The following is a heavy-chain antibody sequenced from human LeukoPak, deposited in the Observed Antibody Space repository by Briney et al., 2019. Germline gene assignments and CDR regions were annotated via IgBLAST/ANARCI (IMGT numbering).Heavy chain of an antibody. CDR2: ISSSGSTI. D-gene: IGHD5-18*01. CDR3: ARDQGLTAPPPYGLDV. J-gene: IGHJ6*02. CDR1: GFTFSSYE. Sequence: GGSLRLSCAASGFTFSSYEMNWVRQAPGKGPEWVTYISSSGSTIYYADSVKGRFTISRDNAKNSLYLQMNSLRAEDTAVYYCARDQGLTAPPPYGLDVWGQGTTVTVSS. V-gene: IGHV3-48*03.